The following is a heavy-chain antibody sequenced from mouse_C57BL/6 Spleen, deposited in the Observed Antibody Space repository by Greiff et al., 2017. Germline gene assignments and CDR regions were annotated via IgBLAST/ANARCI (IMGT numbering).Heavy chain of an antibody. J-gene: IGHJ2*01. CDR3: ARRDYGSTLFGY. V-gene: IGHV1-69*01. D-gene: IGHD1-1*01. Sequence: QVQLQQPGAELVMPGASVKLSCKASGYTFTSYWMHWVKQRPGQGLEWIGEIDPSDSYTNYNQKFKGKSTLTVDKSSSTAYMQLSSLTSEDSAVYYCARRDYGSTLFGYWGQGTTLTVSS. CDR2: IDPSDSYT. CDR1: GYTFTSYW.